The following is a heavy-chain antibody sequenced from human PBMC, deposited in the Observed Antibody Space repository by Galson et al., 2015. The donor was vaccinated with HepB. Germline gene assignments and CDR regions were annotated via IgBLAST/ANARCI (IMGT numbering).Heavy chain of an antibody. CDR1: GGTFSTST. V-gene: IGHV1-69*13. CDR3: ASRHCSADCFHLYFDF. Sequence: SVKVSCKASGGTFSTSTISWLRQAPGQGLEWMGGIVPIFGTADYAQKFQGRVTITADESTSTASMELSSLRSEDTAVYYCASRHCSADCFHLYFDFWGQGTLVTVSS. D-gene: IGHD2-21*02. J-gene: IGHJ4*02. CDR2: IVPIFGTA.